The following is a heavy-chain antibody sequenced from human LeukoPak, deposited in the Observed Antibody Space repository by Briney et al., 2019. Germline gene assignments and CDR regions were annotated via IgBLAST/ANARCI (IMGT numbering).Heavy chain of an antibody. V-gene: IGHV1-3*03. CDR1: GYTFTSYA. CDR3: ARVSGYDTFDY. Sequence: GASVTVSCKASGYTFTSYAMHWVRQAPGQRLEWMGWINAGNGNTKYSQEFQGRVTITRDTSASAAYMELSSLRSEDMAVYYCARVSGYDTFDYWGQGTLVTVSS. J-gene: IGHJ4*02. CDR2: INAGNGNT. D-gene: IGHD5-12*01.